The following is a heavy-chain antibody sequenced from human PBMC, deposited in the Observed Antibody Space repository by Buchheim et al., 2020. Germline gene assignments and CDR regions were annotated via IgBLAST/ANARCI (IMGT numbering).Heavy chain of an antibody. CDR2: INHTGST. CDR1: GGSFSRSS. V-gene: IGHV4-34*02. D-gene: IGHD3-3*01. CDR3: AVTTRGDFWSWGWFDP. Sequence: QVQLQQWGAGLLKPSETLSLNCAVYGGSFSRSSWSWIRQTPGKGLEWIGEINHTGSTNYNPSLKSRVTISVDRSKNQVSLQLTSVTAADTAVYYCAVTTRGDFWSWGWFDPWGQGTL. J-gene: IGHJ5*02.